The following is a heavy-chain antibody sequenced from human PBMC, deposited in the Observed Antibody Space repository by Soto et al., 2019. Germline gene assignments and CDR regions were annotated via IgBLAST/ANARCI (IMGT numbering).Heavy chain of an antibody. Sequence: SGPTLVNPTQTLTLTWTFSGFSLSTSGVCVSWIRQPPGKALEWLARIDWDDDKYYRTSLKTRLTISKDTSKTQVVLTMTNMDPVDTATYYCARNRLADSSGYYYSSLPYYFDYWGQGTLVTV. V-gene: IGHV2-70*11. CDR1: GFSLSTSGVC. CDR2: IDWDDDK. D-gene: IGHD3-22*01. J-gene: IGHJ4*02. CDR3: ARNRLADSSGYYYSSLPYYFDY.